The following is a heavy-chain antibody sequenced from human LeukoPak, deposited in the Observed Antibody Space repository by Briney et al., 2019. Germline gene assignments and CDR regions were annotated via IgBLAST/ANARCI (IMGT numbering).Heavy chain of an antibody. CDR3: VRGGAGATASDVFDI. CDR2: INSDASTT. Sequence: GGSLRLYCAASGFTFSNTWMHWVRRAPGKGLVWVSLINSDASTTTYADSVGGRFTISRDNAKNSLFLQMNSLRVEDTAIYYCVRGGAGATASDVFDIWGQGTMVTVSS. J-gene: IGHJ3*02. V-gene: IGHV3-74*01. D-gene: IGHD5-12*01. CDR1: GFTFSNTW.